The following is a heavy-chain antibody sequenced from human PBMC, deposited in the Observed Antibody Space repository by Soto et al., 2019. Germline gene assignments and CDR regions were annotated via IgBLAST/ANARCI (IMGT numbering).Heavy chain of an antibody. CDR1: GFTFSSYA. Sequence: PGGSLRLSCAASGFTFSSYAMSWVRQAPGKGLEWVSAISGSGGSTYYADSVKGRFTISRDNSKNTLYLQMNSLRAEDTAVYYWAKITMVRGVIYYYYGMDVWGQGTTITVSS. D-gene: IGHD3-10*01. J-gene: IGHJ6*02. CDR2: ISGSGGST. CDR3: AKITMVRGVIYYYYGMDV. V-gene: IGHV3-23*01.